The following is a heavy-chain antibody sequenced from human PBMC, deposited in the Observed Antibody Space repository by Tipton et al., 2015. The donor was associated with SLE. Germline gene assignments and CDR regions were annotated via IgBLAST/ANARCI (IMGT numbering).Heavy chain of an antibody. Sequence: SLRLSCAASGFTFSSYAMHWVRQAPGKGLEWVAVISYDGSNKYYADSVKGRFTISRDNSKNTLYLQMNSLRAEDTAVYYCAREAAASYWYFDLWGRGTLVTVSS. V-gene: IGHV3-30*04. D-gene: IGHD6-13*01. CDR2: ISYDGSNK. CDR3: AREAAASYWYFDL. CDR1: GFTFSSYA. J-gene: IGHJ2*01.